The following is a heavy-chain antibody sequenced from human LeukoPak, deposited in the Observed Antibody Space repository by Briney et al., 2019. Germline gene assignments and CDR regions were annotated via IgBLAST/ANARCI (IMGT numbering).Heavy chain of an antibody. CDR1: GLTFSSYW. J-gene: IGHJ4*02. D-gene: IGHD5-18*01. CDR3: ARDGIQLWLRDY. Sequence: GGSLRLSCAASGLTFSSYWMSWVRQAPGKGLEWVANIKQDGSEKYYVDSVKGRFTISRDNAKNSLYLQMNSLRAEDTAVYYCARDGIQLWLRDYWGQGTLVTVSS. CDR2: IKQDGSEK. V-gene: IGHV3-7*01.